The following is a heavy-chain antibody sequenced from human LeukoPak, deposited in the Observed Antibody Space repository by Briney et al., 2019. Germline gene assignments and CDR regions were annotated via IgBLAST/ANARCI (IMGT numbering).Heavy chain of an antibody. CDR3: ARDLRAVAGTSTYFQH. CDR2: INWNGGST. J-gene: IGHJ1*01. CDR1: GFTFDDYG. D-gene: IGHD6-13*01. V-gene: IGHV3-20*04. Sequence: PGGSLRLSCAASGFTFDDYGMTWVRQAPGKGLEWVSGINWNGGSTGYADSVKGRFTVSRDNAKTSLYLQMNSLRPEDTALYYCARDLRAVAGTSTYFQHWDQGTLVTVSS.